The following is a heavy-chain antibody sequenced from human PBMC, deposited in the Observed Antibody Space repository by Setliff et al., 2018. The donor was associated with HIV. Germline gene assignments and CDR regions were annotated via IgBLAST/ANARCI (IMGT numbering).Heavy chain of an antibody. Sequence: GESLKISCKGSGYSFTSYWIGWVRQMPGKGLEWMGIIHPGDSDTRYSPSFQGQVTISADKSISTAYLQWSSLKASDIAMYYCARRGRLLSASRALDIWGQGTMVTVSS. J-gene: IGHJ3*02. V-gene: IGHV5-51*01. CDR1: GYSFTSYW. D-gene: IGHD2-2*01. CDR2: IHPGDSDT. CDR3: ARRGRLLSASRALDI.